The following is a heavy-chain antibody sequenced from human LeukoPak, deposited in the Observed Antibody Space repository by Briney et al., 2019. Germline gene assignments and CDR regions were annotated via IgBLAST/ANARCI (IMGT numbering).Heavy chain of an antibody. J-gene: IGHJ3*01. CDR3: ANFDGSSQAFHL. D-gene: IGHD6-13*01. CDR1: GFIFSNFG. CDR2: VLYDGSKK. V-gene: IGHV3-30*18. Sequence: GGSLRLSCAASGFIFSNFGMHWVRQAPGKGLEWVAAVLYDGSKKFYSDSVKGQFSIYRDNSNYTLFVQMHSLRPDDTAVYYCANFDGSSQAFHLWGQGTMVTVSS.